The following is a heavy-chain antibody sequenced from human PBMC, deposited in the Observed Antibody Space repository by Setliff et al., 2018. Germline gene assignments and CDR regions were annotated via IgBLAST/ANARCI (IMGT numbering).Heavy chain of an antibody. CDR2: ITAGNGDT. V-gene: IGHV1-3*01. CDR3: ARDSRQWLEGGASGDMDI. CDR1: GYTSTTNA. Sequence: ASVKVSCKASGYTSTTNALHWVRQAPGQSLEWIGWITAGNGDTKYSQKFQGRVTITADQSTSTVFMELNSLRSEDTAFYYCARDSRQWLEGGASGDMDIWGQGTAVTVSS. D-gene: IGHD6-19*01. J-gene: IGHJ6*02.